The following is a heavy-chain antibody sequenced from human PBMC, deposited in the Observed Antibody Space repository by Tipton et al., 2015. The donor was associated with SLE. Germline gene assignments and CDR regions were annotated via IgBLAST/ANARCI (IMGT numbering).Heavy chain of an antibody. CDR3: ARGVGADY. CDR1: GDSISSSKW. J-gene: IGHJ4*02. Sequence: TLSLTCTVSGDSISSSKWWSWVRQSPGKGLEWIGYIYYSGSTYYNPSLKSRVTISVDTSRNQFSLKLSSVTAADTAMYYCARGVGADYWGQGTLVTVSS. V-gene: IGHV4-4*02. D-gene: IGHD1-26*01. CDR2: IYYSGST.